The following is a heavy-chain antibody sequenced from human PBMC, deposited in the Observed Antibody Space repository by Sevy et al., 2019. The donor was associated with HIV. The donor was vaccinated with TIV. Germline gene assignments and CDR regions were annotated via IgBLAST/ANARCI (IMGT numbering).Heavy chain of an antibody. V-gene: IGHV1-69*13. D-gene: IGHD6-19*01. Sequence: ASVKVSCKASGGTFSSYAISWVRQAPGQGLEWMGGIIPIFGTANYAQKFQGRVTITADESTSTAYMELSSLRSEDTAVYYCAREVPGYSGGLPDYWGQGTLVTVSS. J-gene: IGHJ4*02. CDR2: IIPIFGTA. CDR3: AREVPGYSGGLPDY. CDR1: GGTFSSYA.